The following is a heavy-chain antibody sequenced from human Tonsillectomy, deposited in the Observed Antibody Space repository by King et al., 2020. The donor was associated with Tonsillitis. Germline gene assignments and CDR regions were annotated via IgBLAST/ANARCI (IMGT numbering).Heavy chain of an antibody. CDR3: AREWWHDSSGYPTGWFDP. V-gene: IGHV4-59*01. J-gene: IGHJ5*02. D-gene: IGHD3-22*01. Sequence: VQLQESGPGLVKPSETLSLTCTVSGGSISGYYWSWIRQPPGKGLEGIAFIYYSGITNYNPPLKGRVTISVDTSKNQCSLKLNSVTAADTAVYYCAREWWHDSSGYPTGWFDPWGQGTLVTVSS. CDR2: IYYSGIT. CDR1: GGSISGYY.